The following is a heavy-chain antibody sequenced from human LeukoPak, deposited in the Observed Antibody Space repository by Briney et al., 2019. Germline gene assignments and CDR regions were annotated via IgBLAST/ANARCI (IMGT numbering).Heavy chain of an antibody. CDR1: GFTFSSYS. CDR2: ISGGGST. Sequence: GGSLRLSCAASGFTFSSYSMNWVRQAPGKGLEWVSAISGGGSTYNADSVKGRLTISRDNSKNALYLQMNSLRAEDTAVYYCAKSRWETYAVRAFDIWGQGTMVTVSS. D-gene: IGHD1-26*01. CDR3: AKSRWETYAVRAFDI. J-gene: IGHJ3*02. V-gene: IGHV3-23*01.